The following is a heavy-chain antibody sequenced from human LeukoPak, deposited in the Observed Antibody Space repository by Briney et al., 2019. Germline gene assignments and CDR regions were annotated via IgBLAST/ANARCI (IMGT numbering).Heavy chain of an antibody. Sequence: PGRSLRLSCAASGFTFSSYAMHWVRQAPGKGLEWVANIKQDGSEKYYVDSVKGRFTISRDNAKNSLYLQMNSLRAEDTAVYYCARDPPDWLSDWGQGTLVTVSS. J-gene: IGHJ4*02. D-gene: IGHD3-9*01. CDR1: GFTFSSYA. CDR3: ARDPPDWLSD. CDR2: IKQDGSEK. V-gene: IGHV3-7*01.